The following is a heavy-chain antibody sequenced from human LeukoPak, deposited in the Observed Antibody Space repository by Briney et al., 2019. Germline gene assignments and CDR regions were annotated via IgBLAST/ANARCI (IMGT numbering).Heavy chain of an antibody. Sequence: PGGSLRLSCAASGFTFSSYSMNWVRQGPGKGLEWVSSISSSSSYIYYADSVKGRFTISRDNAKNSLYLQMNSLRAEDTAVYYCARDRWELLGGEENPDAFDIWGQGTMVTVSS. D-gene: IGHD1-26*01. J-gene: IGHJ3*02. V-gene: IGHV3-21*01. CDR3: ARDRWELLGGEENPDAFDI. CDR1: GFTFSSYS. CDR2: ISSSSSYI.